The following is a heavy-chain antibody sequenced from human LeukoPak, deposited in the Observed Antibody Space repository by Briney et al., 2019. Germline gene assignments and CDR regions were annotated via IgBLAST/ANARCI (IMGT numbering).Heavy chain of an antibody. CDR2: ISSSSSYI. Sequence: GGSLRLSCAASGFTFSSYSMNWVRQAPGKGLEWVSSISSSSSYIYYADSVRGRFTISRDNAKNSLYLQMNSLRAEDTAVYYCARGNTAIAFDYWGQGTLVTVSS. D-gene: IGHD5-18*01. CDR3: ARGNTAIAFDY. J-gene: IGHJ4*02. CDR1: GFTFSSYS. V-gene: IGHV3-21*01.